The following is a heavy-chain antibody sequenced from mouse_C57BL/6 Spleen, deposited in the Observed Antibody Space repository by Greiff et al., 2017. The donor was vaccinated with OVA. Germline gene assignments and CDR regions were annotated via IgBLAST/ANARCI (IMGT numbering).Heavy chain of an antibody. CDR1: GFNIKDDY. CDR3: TSIYYYCSSTKSYYAMDY. Sequence: VQLQQSGAELVRPGASVKLSCTASGFNIKDDYMHWVKQRPEQGLEWIGWIDPENGDTEYASKFQGKATITADTSSNTAYLQLSSLTSEDTAVYYCTSIYYYCSSTKSYYAMDYWGQGTSVTVSS. CDR2: IDPENGDT. J-gene: IGHJ4*01. V-gene: IGHV14-4*01. D-gene: IGHD1-1*01.